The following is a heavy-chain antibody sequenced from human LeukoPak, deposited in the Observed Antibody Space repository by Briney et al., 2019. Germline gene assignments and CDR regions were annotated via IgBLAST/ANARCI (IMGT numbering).Heavy chain of an antibody. CDR2: IIPIFGTA. Sequence: KVSCKASGGTFSSYAISWVRQPPGQGLEWMGRIIPIFGTANYAQKLQGRVTITTDESTSTAYLELSSLRSEDTAVYYCAGYCSGGSCSLWGQGTLVTVSS. V-gene: IGHV1-69*05. CDR3: AGYCSGGSCSL. CDR1: GGTFSSYA. D-gene: IGHD2-15*01. J-gene: IGHJ4*02.